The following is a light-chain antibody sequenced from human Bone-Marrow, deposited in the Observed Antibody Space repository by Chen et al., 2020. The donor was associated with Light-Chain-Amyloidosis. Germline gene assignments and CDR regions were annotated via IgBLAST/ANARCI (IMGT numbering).Light chain of an antibody. CDR3: SSYTSSSTLE. Sequence: QSALTQPASVSGSPGQSITLSCTGTSSDVGGYNFVSWYQQHPGKAPKLMIYDVINRPSGVSNRFSGSKAGNTASLTNSGLQAEDEPDYYCSSYTSSSTLEFGGGTKLTVL. CDR1: SSDVGGYNF. CDR2: DVI. V-gene: IGLV2-14*01. J-gene: IGLJ3*02.